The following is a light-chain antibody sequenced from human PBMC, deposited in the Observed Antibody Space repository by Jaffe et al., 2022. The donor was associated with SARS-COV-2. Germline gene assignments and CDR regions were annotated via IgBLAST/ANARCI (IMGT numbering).Light chain of an antibody. CDR3: QQLNSYPLT. J-gene: IGKJ4*01. CDR1: QGVSSY. CDR2: AAS. V-gene: IGKV1-9*01. Sequence: DIQLTQSPSFLSASVGDRVTITCRASQGVSSYLAWYQQKPGKAPELLIYAASTLQSGVPSRFSGSGSGTAFTLTINSLQPEDFATYYCQQLNSYPLTFGGGTKVEIE.